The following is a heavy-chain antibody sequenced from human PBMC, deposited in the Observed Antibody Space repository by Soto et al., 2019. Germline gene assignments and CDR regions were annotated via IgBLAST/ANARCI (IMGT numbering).Heavy chain of an antibody. D-gene: IGHD6-6*01. CDR1: GFTFSSYA. V-gene: IGHV3-30-3*01. CDR3: ARETYSSSSWFDP. CDR2: ISYDGSNK. Sequence: VGSLRLSCAASGFTFSSYAMHWVRQAPGKGLEWVAVISYDGSNKYYADSVKGRFTISRDNSKNTLYLQMNSLRAEDTAVYYCARETYSSSSWFDPWGQGTLVTVSS. J-gene: IGHJ5*02.